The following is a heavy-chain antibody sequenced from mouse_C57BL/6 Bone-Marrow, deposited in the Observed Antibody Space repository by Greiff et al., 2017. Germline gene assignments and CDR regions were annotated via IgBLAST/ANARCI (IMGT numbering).Heavy chain of an antibody. V-gene: IGHV1-63*01. D-gene: IGHD1-1*01. CDR2: IYPGGGYT. CDR3: ARSSPYAMDY. Sequence: QVQLKESGAELVRPGTSVKMSCKASGYTFTNYWIGWAKQRPGHGLEWIGDIYPGGGYTTYNEKFKGKATLTADKSSSTAYMQFSSLTSEDSAIYYCARSSPYAMDYWGQGTSVTVSS. CDR1: GYTFTNYW. J-gene: IGHJ4*01.